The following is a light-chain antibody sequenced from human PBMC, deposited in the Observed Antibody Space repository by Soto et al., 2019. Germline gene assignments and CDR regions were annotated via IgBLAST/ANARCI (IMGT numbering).Light chain of an antibody. CDR3: QQYGRSPWT. Sequence: EVVLTQSPGTLSLSPGERATLSCRASQSISSGYLAWYQQKPGQATRLLIYGASSRATGIPARFSGSGSGTDFTLTISRLEPEDTAVFYCQQYGRSPWTFGQGTKVEIK. CDR1: QSISSGY. J-gene: IGKJ1*01. CDR2: GAS. V-gene: IGKV3-20*01.